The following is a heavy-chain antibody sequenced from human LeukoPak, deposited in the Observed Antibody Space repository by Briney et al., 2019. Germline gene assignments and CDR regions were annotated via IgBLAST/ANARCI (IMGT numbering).Heavy chain of an antibody. J-gene: IGHJ4*02. Sequence: GRSLRLSCAAFGFTFDDYAMSWVRQAPGKGLEWVSGSGGTSGSTFDADSVKGRFTISRDYSKNTLYLQMNSLRAEDTAVYYCARERRYTNSWYSFDYWGQGTLVTVSS. CDR3: ARERRYTNSWYSFDY. CDR1: GFTFDDYA. D-gene: IGHD6-13*01. V-gene: IGHV3-23*01. CDR2: SGGTSGST.